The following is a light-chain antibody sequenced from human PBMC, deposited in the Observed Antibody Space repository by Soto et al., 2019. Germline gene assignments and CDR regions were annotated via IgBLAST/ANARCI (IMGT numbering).Light chain of an antibody. CDR2: NTN. V-gene: IGLV7-46*01. CDR1: TGAVTSEHY. Sequence: QAVVTQEPSLTVSPGGTVSLTCGSSTGAVTSEHYVYWFQQKPGQAPRTLIYNTNNKQSWTPARFSGSLLGGKAALTLSGAQPEDEAEYYCLLSYSGPRVFGGGTKLTVL. CDR3: LLSYSGPRV. J-gene: IGLJ3*02.